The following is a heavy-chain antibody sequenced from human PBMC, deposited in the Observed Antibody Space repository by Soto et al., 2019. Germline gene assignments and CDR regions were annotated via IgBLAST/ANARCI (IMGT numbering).Heavy chain of an antibody. CDR3: ARGGYCSSTSCYLPVDY. V-gene: IGHV6-1*01. CDR1: GDSVSSNSAA. Sequence: SQTLSLTCAISGDSVSSNSAAWNWIRQSPSRGLEWLGRTYYRSKWYNDYAVSVKSRITINPDTSKNQFSLQLNSVTPEDTAVYYCARGGYCSSTSCYLPVDYWGQRTLVTVSS. J-gene: IGHJ4*02. D-gene: IGHD2-2*01. CDR2: TYYRSKWYN.